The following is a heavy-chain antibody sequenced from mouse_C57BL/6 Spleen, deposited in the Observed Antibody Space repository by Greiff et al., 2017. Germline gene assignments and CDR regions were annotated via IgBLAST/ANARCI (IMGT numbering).Heavy chain of an antibody. CDR3: AREDYGSSYAMDY. CDR2: IYPGSGST. Sequence: QVQLQQSGAELVKPGASVKMSCKASGYTFTSYWITWVKQRPGQGLEWIGDIYPGSGSTNYNEKFKSKATLTVDTSSSTAYMQLSSLTSEDSAVYYCAREDYGSSYAMDYWGQGTSVTVSS. V-gene: IGHV1-55*01. D-gene: IGHD1-1*01. J-gene: IGHJ4*01. CDR1: GYTFTSYW.